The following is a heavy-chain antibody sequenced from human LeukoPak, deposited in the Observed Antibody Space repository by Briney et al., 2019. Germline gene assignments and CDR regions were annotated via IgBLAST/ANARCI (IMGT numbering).Heavy chain of an antibody. Sequence: PSETLSLTCTVSGGSISSSSYYWGWIRQPPGKGLEWIGSIYYSGSTYYNPSLKSRVTISVDTSKNQFSLKLSSVTAADTAVYYCARALNRRSGWYYFDYWGQGTLVTVSS. CDR2: IYYSGST. CDR3: ARALNRRSGWYYFDY. D-gene: IGHD6-19*01. J-gene: IGHJ4*02. V-gene: IGHV4-39*07. CDR1: GGSISSSSYY.